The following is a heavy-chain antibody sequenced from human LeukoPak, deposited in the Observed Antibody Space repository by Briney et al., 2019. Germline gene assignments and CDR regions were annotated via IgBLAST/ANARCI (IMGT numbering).Heavy chain of an antibody. J-gene: IGHJ4*02. CDR3: ARGAPFGGVPFDY. Sequence: PSETLSLTCAVYGGSFSGYYWSWIRQPPGKGLEWIGEINRSGSTNYNPSLKSRVTISVDTSKNQFSLKLSSVTAADTAVYYCARGAPFGGVPFDYWGQGTLVTVSS. CDR2: INRSGST. D-gene: IGHD3-16*01. CDR1: GGSFSGYY. V-gene: IGHV4-34*01.